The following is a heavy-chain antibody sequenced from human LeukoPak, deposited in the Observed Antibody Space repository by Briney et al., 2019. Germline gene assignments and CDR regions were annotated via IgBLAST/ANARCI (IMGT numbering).Heavy chain of an antibody. V-gene: IGHV3-21*01. CDR1: RFTFSSYT. D-gene: IGHD7-27*01. CDR3: ARDNWGLDY. Sequence: PGGSLRLSCAASRFTFSSYTMNWVRQAPGKGLEWVSSISSSSSYIYYAESVKGRFTISRDNAKNSLYLQMNSLRAEDTAMYYCARDNWGLDYWGQGTLVTVSS. J-gene: IGHJ4*02. CDR2: ISSSSSYI.